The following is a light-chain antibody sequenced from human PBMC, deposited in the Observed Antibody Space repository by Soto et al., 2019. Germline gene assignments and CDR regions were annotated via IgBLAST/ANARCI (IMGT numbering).Light chain of an antibody. CDR3: QQQGTSPYT. V-gene: IGKV3-20*01. J-gene: IGKJ2*01. Sequence: EIVLTQSPGTLSLSPGERATLSCRASQSISSSYLAWYQQKPGHDPGLLIYGASRRATGIPDRFIGSGSGTDFTLTISRLEPEDVAVYYCQQQGTSPYTFGQGTVLEIK. CDR2: GAS. CDR1: QSISSSY.